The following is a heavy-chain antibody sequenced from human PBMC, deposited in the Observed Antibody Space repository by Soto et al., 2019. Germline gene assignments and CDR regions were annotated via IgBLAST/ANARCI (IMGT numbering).Heavy chain of an antibody. CDR1: GDSINSYY. CDR3: ARQGYGALQGLVDV. CDR2: VRHIWGS. D-gene: IGHD1-26*01. Sequence: QVLLQESGPGLVKPSETLSLSCTVSGDSINSYYWSWIRQPPGKEMEWIGYVRHIWGSAYNPSLQIRVAISLDTSKSQLSLELTSVIATDTALYYCARQGYGALQGLVDVWGQGTTVTVSS. J-gene: IGHJ6*02. V-gene: IGHV4-59*08.